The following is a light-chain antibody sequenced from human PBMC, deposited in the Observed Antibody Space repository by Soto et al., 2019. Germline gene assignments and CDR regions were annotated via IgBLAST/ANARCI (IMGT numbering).Light chain of an antibody. J-gene: IGLJ2*01. Sequence: QSVLTQPPSASGSPGQSVTISCTGTSSVVGGYNYVSWYQQHPGKAPKLMIYEVSKRPSGVPDRFSGSKSGNTASLTVSGLQAEDEADYYCSSYAGSNNFVVFGGGTKVTVL. CDR3: SSYAGSNNFVV. V-gene: IGLV2-8*01. CDR2: EVS. CDR1: SSVVGGYNY.